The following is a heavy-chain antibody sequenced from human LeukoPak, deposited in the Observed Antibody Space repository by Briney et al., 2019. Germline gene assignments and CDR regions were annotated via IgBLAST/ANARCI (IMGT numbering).Heavy chain of an antibody. J-gene: IGHJ4*02. Sequence: GGSLRLSCAASGFDFSSSYMHWVRQGPGXXXXWVAIIWSDGTTKYYADSVRGRFAISRDNSKNALYLQMNTLRAEDTALYYCARDGSAWNFDYWGLGTLVTVSS. CDR3: ARDGSAWNFDY. CDR1: GFDFSSSY. V-gene: IGHV3-33*01. D-gene: IGHD6-19*01. CDR2: IWSDGTTK.